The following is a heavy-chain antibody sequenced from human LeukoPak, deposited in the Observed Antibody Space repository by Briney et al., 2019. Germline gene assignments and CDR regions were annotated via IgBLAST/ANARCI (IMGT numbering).Heavy chain of an antibody. CDR3: ARRPDYYYYAMDV. J-gene: IGHJ6*02. V-gene: IGHV4-61*01. CDR1: SDSVSSGSYY. Sequence: SETLSLTCTVSSDSVSSGSYYWSWLRQPPGTGLEWIGYISYSGSTNYNPSLKSRVTISEDTSKNQISLKLSSVTTADTAVYYCARRPDYYYYAMDVWGQGTTVTVSS. CDR2: ISYSGST.